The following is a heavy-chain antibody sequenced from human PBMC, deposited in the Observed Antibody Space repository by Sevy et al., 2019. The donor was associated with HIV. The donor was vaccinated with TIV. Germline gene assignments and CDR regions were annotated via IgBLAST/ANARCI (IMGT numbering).Heavy chain of an antibody. V-gene: IGHV1-18*01. Sequence: ASVNVSCKASGYTFTSYGISWVRQAPGQGLEWMGWISAYNGNTNYAQKLQGRVTMTTDTSTSTAYMELMSLRSDDTAVYYCARDRVGATFPKTSYYYYYGMDVWGQGTTVTVSS. CDR2: ISAYNGNT. CDR1: GYTFTSYG. CDR3: ARDRVGATFPKTSYYYYYGMDV. D-gene: IGHD1-26*01. J-gene: IGHJ6*02.